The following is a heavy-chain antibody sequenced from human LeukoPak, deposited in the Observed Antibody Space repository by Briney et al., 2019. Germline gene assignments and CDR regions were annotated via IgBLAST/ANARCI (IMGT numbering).Heavy chain of an antibody. CDR3: ARDLYYYDSSGYPN. CDR2: INHSGST. J-gene: IGHJ4*02. V-gene: IGHV4-34*01. Sequence: SETLSLTCAVYGGSFSGYYWSWIRQPPGKGLEWIGEINHSGSTNYNPSLKSRVTISVDTSNNQFSLKLSSVTAADTAVYYCARDLYYYDSSGYPNWGQGTLVTVSS. CDR1: GGSFSGYY. D-gene: IGHD3-22*01.